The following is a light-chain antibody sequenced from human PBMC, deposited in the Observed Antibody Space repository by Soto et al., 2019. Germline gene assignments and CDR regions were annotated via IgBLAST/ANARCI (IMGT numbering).Light chain of an antibody. J-gene: IGKJ2*01. Sequence: EIVMTQSPVILSVSPGERATLSCRASQNVNSDLAWYQQKPGQAPRILIYGPSTRATDIPARISGSGSGTDFTLTISSLQSEDFAVLYCRQCNKWPPLYSGGQGTKLEIK. CDR3: RQCNKWPPLYS. CDR2: GPS. V-gene: IGKV3-15*01. CDR1: QNVNSD.